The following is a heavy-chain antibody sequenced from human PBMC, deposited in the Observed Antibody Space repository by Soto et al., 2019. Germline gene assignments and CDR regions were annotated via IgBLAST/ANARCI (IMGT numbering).Heavy chain of an antibody. V-gene: IGHV3-21*01. D-gene: IGHD6-13*01. J-gene: IGHJ4*02. CDR3: PRTSGQLVAFDY. CDR2: ISSSSSYI. CDR1: GFTFSRYS. Sequence: EVQLVESGGGLVKPGGSLRLSCAASGFTFSRYSMNWVRHAPGKGLEWVSSISSSSSYIYYADSVKGRFTISRDNAKNSLYLQMNSLRAEDTAVYYCPRTSGQLVAFDYWGQGTLVTVSS.